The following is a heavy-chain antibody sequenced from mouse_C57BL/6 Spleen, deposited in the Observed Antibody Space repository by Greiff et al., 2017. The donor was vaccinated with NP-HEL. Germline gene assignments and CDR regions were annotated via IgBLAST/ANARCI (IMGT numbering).Heavy chain of an antibody. J-gene: IGHJ2*01. CDR3: ARAYYTYFDY. CDR2: ISDGGSYT. Sequence: EVQLVESGGGLVKPGGSLKLSCAASGFTFSSYAMSWVRQTPEKRLEWVATISDGGSYTYYPDNVKGRFTISRDNAKNNLYLQMSHLKSEDTAMYYCARAYYTYFDYWGQGTTLTVSS. CDR1: GFTFSSYA. D-gene: IGHD2-12*01. V-gene: IGHV5-4*01.